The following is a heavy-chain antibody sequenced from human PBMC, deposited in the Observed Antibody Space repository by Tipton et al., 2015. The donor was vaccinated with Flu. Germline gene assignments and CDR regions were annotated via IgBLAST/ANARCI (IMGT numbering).Heavy chain of an antibody. CDR1: GGFITNYY. V-gene: IGHV4-59*01. CDR2: IYYSGST. Sequence: TLSLTCTVSGGFITNYYWSWIRQPPGKGLEWIGYIYYSGSTNYNPSLKSRVTISVDTSKNQFSLKLSSVTAADTAVYYCARIAAAGTGYFDYWGQGTLVTVSS. J-gene: IGHJ4*02. D-gene: IGHD6-13*01. CDR3: ARIAAAGTGYFDY.